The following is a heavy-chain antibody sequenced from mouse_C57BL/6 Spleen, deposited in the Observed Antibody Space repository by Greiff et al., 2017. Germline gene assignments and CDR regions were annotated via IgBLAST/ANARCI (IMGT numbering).Heavy chain of an antibody. J-gene: IGHJ4*01. CDR1: GYTFTSYW. CDR2: IHPNSGST. V-gene: IGHV1-64*01. CDR3: ARDSNYPYYYAMDY. D-gene: IGHD2-5*01. Sequence: QVQLHQPGAELVKPGASVKLSCKASGYTFTSYWMHWVKQRPGQGLEWIGMIHPNSGSTNYNEKFKSKATLTVDKSSSTAYMQLSSLTSEDSAVYYCARDSNYPYYYAMDYWGQGTSVTVSS.